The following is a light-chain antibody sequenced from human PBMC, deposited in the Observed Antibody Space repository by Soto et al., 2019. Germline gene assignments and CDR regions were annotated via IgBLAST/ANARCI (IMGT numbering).Light chain of an antibody. CDR3: SSYRSTSNYV. V-gene: IGLV2-14*01. J-gene: IGLJ1*01. Sequence: QSVLTQPASVSGSPGQSITISCTGTSSDVGGYNYVSWFQQHPDKVPKLMIYEVSNRPSGVSSRFSGSKSGNKASLTISGLQAEDEADYYCSSYRSTSNYVFGSGTKVTVL. CDR1: SSDVGGYNY. CDR2: EVS.